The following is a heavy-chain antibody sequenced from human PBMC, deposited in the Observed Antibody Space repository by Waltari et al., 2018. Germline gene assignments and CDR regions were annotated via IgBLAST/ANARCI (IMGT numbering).Heavy chain of an antibody. CDR3: VRGWGKTLDSFDI. CDR1: GYTFTTYA. Sequence: QVQLVQSGAEVKKPGASVKVSCKASGYTFTTYAMHWVRQAPGQSLEWMGWINAGNGKIRYSQRFRDRVSITRDTSANTAYMELSSLRSGDTAVYYCVRGWGKTLDSFDIWGRGTMVTVSS. J-gene: IGHJ3*02. D-gene: IGHD7-27*01. CDR2: INAGNGKI. V-gene: IGHV1-3*01.